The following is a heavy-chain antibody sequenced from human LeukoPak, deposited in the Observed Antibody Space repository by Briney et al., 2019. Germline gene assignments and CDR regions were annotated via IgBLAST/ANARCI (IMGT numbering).Heavy chain of an antibody. J-gene: IGHJ5*02. CDR3: VRTTGGDWFDP. D-gene: IGHD4-17*01. Sequence: GASVKVSCKASGGTFSSYAISWVRQAPGQGLEWMGWISAYNGNTNYAQKLQGRVTMTTDTSTSTAYMELRSLRSDDTAVYYCVRTTGGDWFDPWGQGTLVTVSS. CDR2: ISAYNGNT. CDR1: GGTFSSYA. V-gene: IGHV1-18*01.